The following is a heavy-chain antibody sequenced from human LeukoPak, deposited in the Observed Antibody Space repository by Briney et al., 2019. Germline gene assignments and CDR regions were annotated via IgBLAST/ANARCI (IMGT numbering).Heavy chain of an antibody. Sequence: GTSLRLSCAASGFTLSSYGMHWVRQAPGKGLEWVAVTWYDGSNIHYGDSVKGRFTISRDNPKNTLYLQMNNLRVEDTAVYYCARDKGWGRYFDYWGQGNLVIVSS. CDR3: ARDKGWGRYFDY. CDR2: TWYDGSNI. CDR1: GFTLSSYG. V-gene: IGHV3-33*01. J-gene: IGHJ4*02. D-gene: IGHD3-16*01.